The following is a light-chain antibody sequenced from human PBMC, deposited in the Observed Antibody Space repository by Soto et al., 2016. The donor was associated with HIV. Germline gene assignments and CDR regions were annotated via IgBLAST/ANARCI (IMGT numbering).Light chain of an antibody. CDR1: SLRTYY. Sequence: SSELTQDPAVSVALGQTVRITCQGDSLRTYYTNNRPSGIPDRFSGSSSGNTASLTITGAQAEDEAEYYCDSRDNSNNPRFGTGTKVTVL. V-gene: IGLV3-19*01. CDR3: DSRDNSNNPR. J-gene: IGLJ1*01.